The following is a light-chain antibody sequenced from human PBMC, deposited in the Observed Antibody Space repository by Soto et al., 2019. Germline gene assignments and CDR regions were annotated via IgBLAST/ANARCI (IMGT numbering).Light chain of an antibody. CDR2: WAS. V-gene: IGKV4-1*01. CDR3: QLYFTSPWT. J-gene: IGKJ1*01. Sequence: DIVMTQSPDSLAVSLGERATFNCKSSQSILDRSKNKYYLAWYQQKSGQPPKLLIYWASLRESGVPDRFTGSGSGTDFTLTISSLQAEDVAVYYCQLYFTSPWTFGQGTKVEI. CDR1: QSILDRSKNKYY.